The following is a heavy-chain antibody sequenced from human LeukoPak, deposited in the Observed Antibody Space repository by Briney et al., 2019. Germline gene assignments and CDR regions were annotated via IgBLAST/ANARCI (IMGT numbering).Heavy chain of an antibody. CDR1: GGSISSGGYY. Sequence: SQTLSLTCTVSGGSISSGGYYWSWIRQHPGKGLEWIGYIYYSGSTYYNPSLKSRVTISVDTSKNQFSLKLSSMTAADTAVYYCARGIVNSNYVWGYFDYWGQGTLVTVSS. CDR3: ARGIVNSNYVWGYFDY. V-gene: IGHV4-31*03. J-gene: IGHJ4*02. D-gene: IGHD4-11*01. CDR2: IYYSGST.